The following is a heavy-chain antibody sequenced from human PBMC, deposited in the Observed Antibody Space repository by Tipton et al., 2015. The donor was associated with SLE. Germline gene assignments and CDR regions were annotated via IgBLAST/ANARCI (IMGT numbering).Heavy chain of an antibody. CDR2: ISSNGGST. Sequence: SLRLSCAASGFTFSSYAMHWVRQAPGKGLEYVSAISSNGGSTYYADSVKGRFTISRDNSKNTLYLQMNSLRAEDTAVYYCAMDYIVGARSYWGQGTLVTVSS. CDR1: GFTFSSYA. D-gene: IGHD1-26*01. J-gene: IGHJ4*02. CDR3: AMDYIVGARSY. V-gene: IGHV3-64*04.